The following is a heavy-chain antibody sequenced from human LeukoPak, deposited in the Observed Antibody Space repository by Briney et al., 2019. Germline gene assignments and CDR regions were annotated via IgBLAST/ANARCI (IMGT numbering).Heavy chain of an antibody. V-gene: IGHV4-59*01. D-gene: IGHD3-10*01. CDR2: IYYSGST. CDR3: ARVLWFGELLADAFDI. Sequence: SETLSLTCTVSGGSISSYYWSWILQPSGEGLEWIGYIYYSGSTNYNPSLKSRVTISVDTSKNQFSLKLSSVTAADTAVYYCARVLWFGELLADAFDIWGQGTMVTVSS. J-gene: IGHJ3*02. CDR1: GGSISSYY.